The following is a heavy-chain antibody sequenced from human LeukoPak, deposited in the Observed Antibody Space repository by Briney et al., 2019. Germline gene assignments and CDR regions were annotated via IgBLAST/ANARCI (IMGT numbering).Heavy chain of an antibody. D-gene: IGHD2-15*01. CDR3: AREGYSRTFDY. J-gene: IGHJ4*02. V-gene: IGHV4-34*01. CDR1: GGSFSGYY. Sequence: PSETLSLTCAVYGGSFSGYYWSWICQPPGKGLEWIGEINHSGSTNYNPSLKSRVTISVDTSKNQFSLKLSSVTAADTAVYYCAREGYSRTFDYWGQGTLVTVSS. CDR2: INHSGST.